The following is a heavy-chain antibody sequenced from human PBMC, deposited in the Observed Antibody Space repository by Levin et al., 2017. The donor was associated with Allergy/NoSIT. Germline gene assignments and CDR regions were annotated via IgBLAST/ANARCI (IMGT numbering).Heavy chain of an antibody. Sequence: SGGSLRLSCAASGFTFNTYSMNWVRQAPGKGLEWVSSISSSSSYIYYADSMKGRFTISRDNAKNALYLQMNSLRAEDTAVYYCARAHHLLGYYFDYWGQGTLVTVSS. J-gene: IGHJ4*02. CDR3: ARAHHLLGYYFDY. D-gene: IGHD3-10*01. V-gene: IGHV3-21*01. CDR1: GFTFNTYS. CDR2: ISSSSSYI.